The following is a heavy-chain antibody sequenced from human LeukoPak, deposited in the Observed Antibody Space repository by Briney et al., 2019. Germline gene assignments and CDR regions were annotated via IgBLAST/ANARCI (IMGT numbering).Heavy chain of an antibody. V-gene: IGHV4-61*02. CDR3: ASGNPRRLWFGELTY. D-gene: IGHD3-10*01. CDR2: IYTSGST. J-gene: IGHJ4*02. CDR1: GGSISSGSYY. Sequence: SETLSLTCTVSGGSISSGSYYWSWIRQPAGKGLEWIGRIYTSGSTNYNPSLKSRVTISVDTSKNQFSLKLSSVTAADTAVDYCASGNPRRLWFGELTYWGQGTLVTVSS.